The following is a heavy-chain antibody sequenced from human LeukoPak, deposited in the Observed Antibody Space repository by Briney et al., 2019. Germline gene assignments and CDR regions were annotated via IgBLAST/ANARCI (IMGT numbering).Heavy chain of an antibody. CDR2: LYNSVST. CDR3: ARRSDADWYFDV. J-gene: IGHJ2*01. CDR1: DDSINSNY. D-gene: IGHD1-26*01. Sequence: SETLSLTCSVSDDSINSNYWSWIRQPPGKGLEWIGYLYNSVSTNYNPSLKSRVTISVDTSKTQFSLRLSSVTAADTAVYYCARRSDADWYFDVWGRGTMVTVSS. V-gene: IGHV4-59*08.